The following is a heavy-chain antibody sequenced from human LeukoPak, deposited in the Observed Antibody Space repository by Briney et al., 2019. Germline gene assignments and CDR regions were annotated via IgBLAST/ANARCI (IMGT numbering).Heavy chain of an antibody. CDR3: ARARGSGWFDY. CDR1: GFTFSNYE. CDR2: ISSSSSTI. J-gene: IGHJ4*02. Sequence: GGSLRLSCAASGFTFSNYEMNWVRLAPGKGLEWVSYISSSSSTIYYADSVKGRFTISRDNAKNSLYLQMNSLRAEDTAVYYCARARGSGWFDYWGQGTLVTVSS. V-gene: IGHV3-48*01. D-gene: IGHD6-19*01.